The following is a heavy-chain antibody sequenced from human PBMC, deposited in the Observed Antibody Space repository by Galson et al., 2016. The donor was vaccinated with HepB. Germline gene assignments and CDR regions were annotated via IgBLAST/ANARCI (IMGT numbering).Heavy chain of an antibody. CDR2: IWYDGSNK. D-gene: IGHD5-18*01. J-gene: IGHJ5*02. V-gene: IGHV3-33*01. Sequence: SLRLSCAASGFTFSSYGMHWVRQAPGKGLEWVAVIWYDGSNKNYADSVKGRFTISRDNSKNTVCLQMNSLRAEDTAVYYCAREVGYSYVVTINWFDPWGQGTLVTVSS. CDR3: AREVGYSYVVTINWFDP. CDR1: GFTFSSYG.